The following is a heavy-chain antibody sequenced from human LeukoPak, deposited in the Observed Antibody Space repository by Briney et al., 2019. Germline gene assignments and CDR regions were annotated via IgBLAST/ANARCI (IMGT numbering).Heavy chain of an antibody. CDR3: ARQWLVNG. CDR1: GFTFRSYA. V-gene: IGHV3-23*01. J-gene: IGHJ4*02. CDR2: ISESGDTT. D-gene: IGHD6-19*01. Sequence: PGGSLTLSCAGSGFTFRSYAMNWVRQAPGKGLEWVSSISESGDTTDYADSVKGRFTISRDNSKNTLYLQMNSVRAEDTAVYYCARQWLVNGWGQGTLVTVSS.